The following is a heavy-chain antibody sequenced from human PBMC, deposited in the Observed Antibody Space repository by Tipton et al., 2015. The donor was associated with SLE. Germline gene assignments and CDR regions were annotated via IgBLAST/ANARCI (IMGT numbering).Heavy chain of an antibody. CDR1: GFTFSDYT. D-gene: IGHD4-17*01. CDR2: INTRSTYM. V-gene: IGHV3-21*01. J-gene: IGHJ6*03. CDR3: ARDANDYGDYFYYMDV. Sequence: GSLRLSCVASGFTFSDYTMNWVRQAPGKGLEWISSINTRSTYMYYADSVRGRFTTSRDNAKNSLSLQMDGLRAEDTALYYCARDANDYGDYFYYMDVWGKGTTVTVSS.